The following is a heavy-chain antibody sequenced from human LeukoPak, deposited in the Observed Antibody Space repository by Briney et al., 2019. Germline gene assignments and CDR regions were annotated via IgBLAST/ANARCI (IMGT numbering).Heavy chain of an antibody. V-gene: IGHV4-61*01. CDR1: SGSISSSSYY. CDR3: AREGVAGTPWWYFDL. Sequence: SETLSLTCTISSGSISSSSYYWGWIRQPPGKGPEWIGYIYYTGSANYNPSLRSRVTISVDPSQNQFFLKLNSVTAADTAVYYCAREGVAGTPWWYFDLWGRSTLVTVSS. CDR2: IYYTGSA. J-gene: IGHJ2*01. D-gene: IGHD6-19*01.